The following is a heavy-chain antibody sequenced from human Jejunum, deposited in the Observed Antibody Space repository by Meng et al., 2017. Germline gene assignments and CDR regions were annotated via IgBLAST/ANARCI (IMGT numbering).Heavy chain of an antibody. J-gene: IGHJ4*02. Sequence: GGPLRLSCEVSGFTFSSYGMHWFRQAPGKGLEYVAAISSNGGSAFYANAVKDRFTISRDNSKNTLYLQMGSLRPEDMAVYYCARVRVDTSMAYLDYWGQGTLVTVSS. CDR1: GFTFSSYG. CDR3: ARVRVDTSMAYLDY. D-gene: IGHD5-18*01. CDR2: ISSNGGSA. V-gene: IGHV3-64*01.